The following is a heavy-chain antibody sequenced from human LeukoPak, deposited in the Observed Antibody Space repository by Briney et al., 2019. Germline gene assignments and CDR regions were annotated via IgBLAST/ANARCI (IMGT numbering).Heavy chain of an antibody. CDR2: INPNSGGT. Sequence: RVASVKVSCKASGYTFTGYYMHWVRQAPGQGLEWMGWINPNSGGTNYAQKFQGRVTMTRDTSISTAYMELRSLRSDDTAVYYCARDSFYYYLPDYWGQGTLVTVSS. D-gene: IGHD3-16*01. CDR1: GYTFTGYY. J-gene: IGHJ4*02. V-gene: IGHV1-2*02. CDR3: ARDSFYYYLPDY.